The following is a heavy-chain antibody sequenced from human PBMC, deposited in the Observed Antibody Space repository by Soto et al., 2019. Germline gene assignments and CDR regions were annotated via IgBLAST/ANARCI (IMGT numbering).Heavy chain of an antibody. Sequence: PGGSLRLSCAASGFTFSSRSMNWVRQAPGKGLEWVSYISGSSRTIYHADSVKGRFTISRDNAKNSLFLQMNSLRHDDTAVYYCARGELDRTIDYWGQGTLVTVSS. J-gene: IGHJ4*02. V-gene: IGHV3-48*02. CDR3: ARGELDRTIDY. D-gene: IGHD1-1*01. CDR1: GFTFSSRS. CDR2: ISGSSRTI.